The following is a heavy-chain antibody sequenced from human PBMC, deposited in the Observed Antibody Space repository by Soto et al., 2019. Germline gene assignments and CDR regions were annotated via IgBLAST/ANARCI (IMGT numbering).Heavy chain of an antibody. CDR2: ISAYNGNT. D-gene: IGHD3-10*01. CDR1: GYTFTSYG. J-gene: IGHJ4*02. V-gene: IGHV1-18*01. CDR3: ARATSVLLWFGESSDFDY. Sequence: QVQLVQSGAEVKKPGASVKVSCKASGYTFTSYGISWVRQAPGQGLEWMGWISAYNGNTNYAQKLQGRVTLTTDTSTSTAYMELRRQRSDETAVYYCARATSVLLWFGESSDFDYWGQGTLVTVSS.